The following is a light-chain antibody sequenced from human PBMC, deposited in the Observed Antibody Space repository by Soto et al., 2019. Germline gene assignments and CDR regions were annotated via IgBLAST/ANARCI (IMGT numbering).Light chain of an antibody. Sequence: EIVMTQSPATLSVSPGERATLSCRASQSVSSNLAWYQQKPGQAPRLLIYGASTRASGIPARFSGSGSGTEFTLTISSLQSEDFAVYYCQQHNSWPSTFGPGTKVDIK. V-gene: IGKV3-15*01. CDR3: QQHNSWPST. CDR1: QSVSSN. J-gene: IGKJ3*01. CDR2: GAS.